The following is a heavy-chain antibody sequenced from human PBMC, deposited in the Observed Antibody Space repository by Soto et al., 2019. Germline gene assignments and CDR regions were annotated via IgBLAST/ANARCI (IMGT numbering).Heavy chain of an antibody. Sequence: PETLSLTYTVSGGSMSRNYWSWFRQPPGKGLEWIGYIYYSGSTNYNPSLKSRVTISVDTSKNQFSLKLSSVTAADTAVYYCARDQLEGNWFDPWGQGTLVTVS. CDR2: IYYSGST. V-gene: IGHV4-59*12. CDR3: ARDQLEGNWFDP. J-gene: IGHJ5*02. D-gene: IGHD1-1*01. CDR1: GGSMSRNY.